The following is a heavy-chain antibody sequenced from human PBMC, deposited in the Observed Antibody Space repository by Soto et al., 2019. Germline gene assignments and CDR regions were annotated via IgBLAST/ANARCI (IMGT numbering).Heavy chain of an antibody. J-gene: IGHJ4*02. D-gene: IGHD3-10*01. V-gene: IGHV4-39*01. CDR3: SRLRRCVIGVY. CDR2: IYYSGST. CDR1: GGSISSSSYY. Sequence: QLQLQESGPGLVKPSETLSLTCTVSGGSISSSSYYWGWIRQPPGKGLEWIGSIYYSGSTYYNPSLIPRLTISPATPTTPFPLKLSSVTAPDTPVYYCSRLRRCVIGVYWCQGTLVTVSS.